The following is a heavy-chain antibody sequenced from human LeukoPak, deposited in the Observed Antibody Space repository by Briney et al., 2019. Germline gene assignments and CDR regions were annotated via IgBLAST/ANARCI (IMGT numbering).Heavy chain of an antibody. Sequence: GGSLRLSCVGSGFSLSGDWMTWVRQAPGTGLEWVANIKEDGGETYCVDSVKGRFTISRDNAKNSLYLQMNNLRAEDTAVYFWAGPVNRLIPFWGPGTQVTVSS. D-gene: IGHD6-25*01. V-gene: IGHV3-7*01. CDR3: AGPVNRLIPF. CDR2: IKEDGGET. J-gene: IGHJ4*02. CDR1: GFSLSGDW.